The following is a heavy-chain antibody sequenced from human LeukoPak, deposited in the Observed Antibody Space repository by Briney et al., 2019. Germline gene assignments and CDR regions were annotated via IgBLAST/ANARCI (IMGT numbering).Heavy chain of an antibody. CDR3: ASNYYGSGSLDY. CDR2: IYYSGST. V-gene: IGHV4-61*08. J-gene: IGHJ4*02. Sequence: SETLSLTCTVSGGSISSGGYYWSWIRQPPGKGLEWIGYIYYSGSTNYNPSLKSRVTISVDTSKNQFSLKVSSVTAADTAVYYCASNYYGSGSLDYWGQGNLVTVSS. D-gene: IGHD3-10*01. CDR1: GGSISSGGYY.